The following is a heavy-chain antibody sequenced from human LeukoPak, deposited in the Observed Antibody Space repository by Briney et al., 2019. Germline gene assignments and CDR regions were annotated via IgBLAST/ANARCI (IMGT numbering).Heavy chain of an antibody. CDR2: LSGPANKT. CDR3: AKADYGSTPYYDGMDV. Sequence: GGSLTLSCAPSGFTFSSYAMSWVRHSPGKGVVWVSGLSGPANKTYYEDSVQGRFTISRDNSKNTLYLQMNSLRAEDTAVYYCAKADYGSTPYYDGMDVWGQGTTVTVSS. J-gene: IGHJ6*02. V-gene: IGHV3-23*01. D-gene: IGHD4-17*01. CDR1: GFTFSSYA.